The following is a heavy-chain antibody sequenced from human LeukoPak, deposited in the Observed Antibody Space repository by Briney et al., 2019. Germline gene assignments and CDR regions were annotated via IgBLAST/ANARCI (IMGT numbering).Heavy chain of an antibody. V-gene: IGHV5-51*01. CDR3: GRHQHSGSYGAFDI. J-gene: IGHJ3*02. CDR2: IHPGDSDT. D-gene: IGHD1-26*01. Sequence: RGESLKISCQGSGYTFTAYWIGWVRQMPGKGLEWVGIIHPGDSDTRYSPSFQGQVTISADKSITTAYLQWSSLKASDTAMYYCGRHQHSGSYGAFDIWGQGTMVTVTS. CDR1: GYTFTAYW.